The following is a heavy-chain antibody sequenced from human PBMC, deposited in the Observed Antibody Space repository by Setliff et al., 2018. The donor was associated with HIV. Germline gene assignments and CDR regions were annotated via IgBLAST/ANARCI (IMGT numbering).Heavy chain of an antibody. D-gene: IGHD2-2*01. V-gene: IGHV3-15*01. Sequence: GGSLRLSCAVSGLLFSDAWVSWVRQAPGKGLEWVGRIKNIGSGGTSDYAAPVRGRFTISRDDSKNTVYLQMDSLKIEDTAVYYCAHIGAVPVVMSSWGQGTLVTVSS. J-gene: IGHJ4*02. CDR3: AHIGAVPVVMSS. CDR2: IKNIGSGGTS. CDR1: GLLFSDAW.